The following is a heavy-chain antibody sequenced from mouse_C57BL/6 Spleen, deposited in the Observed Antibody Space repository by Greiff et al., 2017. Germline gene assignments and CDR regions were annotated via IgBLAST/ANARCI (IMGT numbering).Heavy chain of an antibody. Sequence: VQLKESGPELVKPGASVKISCKASGYSFTDYNMNWVKQSNGKSLEWIGVINPNYGTTSYNQKFKGKATLTVDQSSSTAYMQLNSLTSEDSAVYYCANYYGSSYAMDYWGQGTSVTVSS. CDR2: INPNYGTT. CDR3: ANYYGSSYAMDY. J-gene: IGHJ4*01. V-gene: IGHV1-39*01. D-gene: IGHD1-1*01. CDR1: GYSFTDYN.